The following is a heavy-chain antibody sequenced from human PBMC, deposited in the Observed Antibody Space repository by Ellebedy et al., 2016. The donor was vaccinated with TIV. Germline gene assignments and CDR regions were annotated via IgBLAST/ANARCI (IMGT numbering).Heavy chain of an antibody. CDR2: FGSGGDS. J-gene: IGHJ2*01. D-gene: IGHD1-14*01. CDR3: VRGGAAPHNRYFDF. Sequence: GESLKISCAASGFTFRIYDMHWVRQSIGKGLEWVSAFGSGGDSYYPASVKGRFTISRENAKTSVYFQMNSRRVGDTVVYYCVRGGAAPHNRYFDFWGRGTLVTVSS. V-gene: IGHV3-13*01. CDR1: GFTFRIYD.